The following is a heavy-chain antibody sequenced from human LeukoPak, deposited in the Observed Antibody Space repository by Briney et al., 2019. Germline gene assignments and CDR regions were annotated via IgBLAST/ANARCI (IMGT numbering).Heavy chain of an antibody. V-gene: IGHV4-34*01. CDR3: ARVRAAHYGSGSYYNGDAFDI. J-gene: IGHJ3*02. CDR2: INHSGST. Sequence: SETLSLTCAVYGGSFSGYYWSWIRQPPGKGLEWIGEINHSGSTNYNPSLKSRVTISVDTSKNQFSLKLSSVTAADTAVYYCARVRAAHYGSGSYYNGDAFDIWGQGTMVTVSS. D-gene: IGHD3-10*01. CDR1: GGSFSGYY.